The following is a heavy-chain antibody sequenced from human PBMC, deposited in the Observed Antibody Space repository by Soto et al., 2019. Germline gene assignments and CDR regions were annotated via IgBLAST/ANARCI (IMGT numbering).Heavy chain of an antibody. J-gene: IGHJ6*03. CDR2: ITRSGGST. V-gene: IGHV3-23*01. Sequence: EVQLLESGGGLVQPGGSLRLSCAASGFTCSSYAMSWVRQAPGKGLEWVSSITRSGGSTYYAASVKGRFTISRDNSMKTLYLQMNSLRAEDTAVYYCANVKSTGSYYYYDMDVWCKEPAVTVSS. D-gene: IGHD3-9*01. CDR3: ANVKSTGSYYYYDMDV. CDR1: GFTCSSYA.